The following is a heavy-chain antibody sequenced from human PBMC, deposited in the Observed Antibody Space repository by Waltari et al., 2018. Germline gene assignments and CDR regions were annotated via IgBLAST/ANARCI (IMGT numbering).Heavy chain of an antibody. Sequence: QLQLQESGPTLVKPSETLSLTCTVAGGSIRRGSYYWGWIRQSPGKGLEWIGSIYYSGTTYYNPTLESRVTISGDTSKNQFSLKLSSVTAADTAVYYCVRHWKRNGYRFDPWGQGTLVTVSS. CDR1: GGSIRRGSYY. CDR3: VRHWKRNGYRFDP. D-gene: IGHD5-12*01. V-gene: IGHV4-39*01. J-gene: IGHJ5*02. CDR2: IYYSGTT.